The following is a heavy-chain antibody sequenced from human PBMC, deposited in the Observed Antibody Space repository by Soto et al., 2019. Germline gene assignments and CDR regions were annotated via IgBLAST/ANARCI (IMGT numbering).Heavy chain of an antibody. D-gene: IGHD2-15*01. V-gene: IGHV1-2*04. CDR3: ARTPIVVVVAATSDAFDI. CDR1: GYTFTCYY. Sequence: ASVKVSCKASGYTFTCYYMHWVRQAPGQGLEWMGWINPNSGGTNYAQKFQGWVTMTRDTSISTAYMELSRLRSDDTAVYYCARTPIVVVVAATSDAFDIWGQGTMVTVSS. J-gene: IGHJ3*02. CDR2: INPNSGGT.